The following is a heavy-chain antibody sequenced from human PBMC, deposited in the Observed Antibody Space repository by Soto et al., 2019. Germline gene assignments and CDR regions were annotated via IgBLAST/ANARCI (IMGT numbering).Heavy chain of an antibody. J-gene: IGHJ3*02. V-gene: IGHV3-48*04. CDR2: XSXXXXXI. D-gene: IGHD2-15*01. CDR1: GFTFSSYA. Sequence: PGGSLRLSCAASGFTFSSYAISWVRQAPGKGLEXLSXXSXXXXXIXXXDSVKGRFTISRDNAKNSLYLQMNSLRAEDTAVYYCARAYSDAFDIWGQGTMVTVSS. CDR3: ARAYSDAFDI.